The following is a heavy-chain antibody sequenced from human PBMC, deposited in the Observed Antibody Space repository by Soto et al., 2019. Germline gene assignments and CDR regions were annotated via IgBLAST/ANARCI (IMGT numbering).Heavy chain of an antibody. CDR3: ASSPYYDFWSGYSPYYYYYMDV. V-gene: IGHV1-69*02. CDR2: IIPILGIA. Sequence: SVKVSCKASGGTFSSYTISWVRQAPGQGLEWMGRIIPILGIANYAQKFQGRVTITADKSTSTAYMELSSLRSEDTAVYYCASSPYYDFWSGYSPYYYYYMDVWAKGTTVTVSS. CDR1: GGTFSSYT. J-gene: IGHJ6*03. D-gene: IGHD3-3*01.